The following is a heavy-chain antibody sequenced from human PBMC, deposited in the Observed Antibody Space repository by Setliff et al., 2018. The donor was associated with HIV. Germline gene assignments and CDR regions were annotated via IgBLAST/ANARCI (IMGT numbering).Heavy chain of an antibody. CDR3: ARAGYSYDSSGYYEAEYFQH. V-gene: IGHV1-69*10. D-gene: IGHD3-22*01. CDR2: IIPILGIA. CDR1: GGTFSSYA. J-gene: IGHJ1*01. Sequence: SVMVSCKASGGTFSSYAISWVRQAPGQGLEWMGGIIPILGIANYAQKFQGRVTITADKSTSTAYMELSSLRSEDTAVYYCARAGYSYDSSGYYEAEYFQHWGQGTPVTVSS.